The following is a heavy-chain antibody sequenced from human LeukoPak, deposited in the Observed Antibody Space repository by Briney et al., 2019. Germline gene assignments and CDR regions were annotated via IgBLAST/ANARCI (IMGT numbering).Heavy chain of an antibody. CDR2: IYYSGST. CDR3: ARSGGSGWYNWFDP. J-gene: IGHJ5*02. CDR1: GGSISSYY. V-gene: IGHV4-59*08. D-gene: IGHD6-19*01. Sequence: PSETLSLTCTVSGGSISSYYWSWIRQPPGKGLEWIGYIYYSGSTNYNPSLKSRVTISVDTSKNQFSLKLSSVTAADTAVYYCARSGGSGWYNWFDPWGQGTLVTVSS.